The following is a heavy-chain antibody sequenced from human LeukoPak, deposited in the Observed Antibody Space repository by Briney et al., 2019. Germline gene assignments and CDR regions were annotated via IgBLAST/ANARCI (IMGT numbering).Heavy chain of an antibody. Sequence: ASVTVSCKASGGTFSSYAISWVRQAPGQGLEWMGGIIPIFGTANYAQKFQGRVTITADESTSTAYMELSSLRSEDTAVYYCARARLSSGYATVIDYWGQGTLVTVSS. CDR1: GGTFSSYA. J-gene: IGHJ4*02. CDR3: ARARLSSGYATVIDY. D-gene: IGHD3-22*01. CDR2: IIPIFGTA. V-gene: IGHV1-69*13.